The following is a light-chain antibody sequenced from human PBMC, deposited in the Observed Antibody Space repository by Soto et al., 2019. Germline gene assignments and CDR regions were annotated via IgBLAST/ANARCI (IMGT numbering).Light chain of an antibody. CDR3: QQYNNWLWT. V-gene: IGKV3-15*01. Sequence: EIVMTQSPATLSVSPGERATLSCRASQSVSSNLAWYQQKPGQAPRLLIYGASTRATGIPARFSGSGSGTEFTLTISSQQSEDFAVYYCQQYNNWLWTFGQGTKVEIK. J-gene: IGKJ1*01. CDR1: QSVSSN. CDR2: GAS.